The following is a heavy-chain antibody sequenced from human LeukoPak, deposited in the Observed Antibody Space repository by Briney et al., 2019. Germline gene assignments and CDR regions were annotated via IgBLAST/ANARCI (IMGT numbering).Heavy chain of an antibody. D-gene: IGHD3-10*01. CDR1: GYTFTGHY. V-gene: IGHV1-2*06. CDR2: INPDSGGP. CDR3: ARDRGKVANDY. Sequence: ASVKVSCKASGYTFTGHYIHWMRQAPGQGLEWMGRINPDSGGPNYAHKFQGRVTMTRDTSISTAYMDLSRLTSDDTAVYFCARDRGKVANDYWGQGTLVIVSS. J-gene: IGHJ4*02.